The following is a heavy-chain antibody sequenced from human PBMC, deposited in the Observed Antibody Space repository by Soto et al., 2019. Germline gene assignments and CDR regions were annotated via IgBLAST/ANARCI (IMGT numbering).Heavy chain of an antibody. Sequence: GASVKVSCKVSGYTLTELSMHWVRQAPGKGLEWMGGFDPEDGETIYAQKFQGRVTMTIDTSTGTAYMEVRSLTSDDTAVYYCAKNGQPPYYYYGLDVWGQGTKVTVSS. CDR3: AKNGQPPYYYYGLDV. CDR2: FDPEDGET. J-gene: IGHJ6*02. V-gene: IGHV1-24*01. CDR1: GYTLTELS. D-gene: IGHD2-8*01.